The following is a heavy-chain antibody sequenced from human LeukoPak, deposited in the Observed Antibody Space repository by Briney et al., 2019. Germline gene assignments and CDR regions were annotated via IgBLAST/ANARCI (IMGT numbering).Heavy chain of an antibody. CDR1: GFTFSSYG. CDR3: ARDKEKGGSGSKFDY. CDR2: IRYDGSNK. D-gene: IGHD3-10*01. V-gene: IGHV3-30*02. J-gene: IGHJ4*02. Sequence: GGSLRLSCAASGFTFSSYGMHWVRQAPGKGLEWVAFIRYDGSNKYYADSVKGRFTISRDNSKNTLYLQMNSLRAEDTAVYYCARDKEKGGSGSKFDYWGQGTLVTVSS.